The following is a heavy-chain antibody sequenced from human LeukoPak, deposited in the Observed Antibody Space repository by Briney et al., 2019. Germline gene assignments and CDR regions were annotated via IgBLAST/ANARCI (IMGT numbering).Heavy chain of an antibody. D-gene: IGHD6-19*01. CDR1: GYTFTSYG. V-gene: IGHV1-18*01. CDR3: ARTYSSGWYDYFDY. J-gene: IGHJ4*02. CDR2: ISAYNGNT. Sequence: RASVKVSCKASGYTFTSYGISWVRQAPGQGLEWMGWISAYNGNTNYAQKLQGRVTMTTDTSTSTAYIELRSLRSDDTAVYYCARTYSSGWYDYFDYWGQGTLVTVSS.